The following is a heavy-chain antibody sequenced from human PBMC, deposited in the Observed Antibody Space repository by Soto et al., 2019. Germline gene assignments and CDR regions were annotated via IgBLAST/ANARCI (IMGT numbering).Heavy chain of an antibody. CDR3: ARIRTRWLKCFDY. Sequence: SETRSLTCTVSGGSVSSNSYSWGWIRQSPGEGLEWIGTIYSTENTYYHPSLLSLVTISVDTSMNEFSLRLSSVTAADTAVSYCARIRTRWLKCFDYWDPGTLVTVSS. V-gene: IGHV4-39*01. CDR1: GGSVSSNSYS. J-gene: IGHJ4*02. D-gene: IGHD1-7*01. CDR2: IYSTENT.